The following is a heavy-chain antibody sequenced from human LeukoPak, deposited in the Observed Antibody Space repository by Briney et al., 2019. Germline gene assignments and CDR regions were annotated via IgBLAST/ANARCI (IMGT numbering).Heavy chain of an antibody. Sequence: GGSLRLSCAASGFTVSSNYMSWVRQAPGKGLEWVSAISGSGGSTYYADSVKGRFTISRDNSKNTLYLQMNSLRAEDTAVYYCAKALRTFGSTGYFDYWGQGTLVTVSS. CDR3: AKALRTFGSTGYFDY. CDR2: ISGSGGST. D-gene: IGHD1-14*01. CDR1: GFTVSSNY. J-gene: IGHJ4*02. V-gene: IGHV3-23*01.